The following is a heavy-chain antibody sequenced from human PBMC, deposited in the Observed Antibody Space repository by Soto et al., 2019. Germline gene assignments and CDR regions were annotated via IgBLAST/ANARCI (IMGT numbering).Heavy chain of an antibody. J-gene: IGHJ4*02. CDR2: ISSSGSII. Sequence: GGSLRLSCAASGFTFSDYYMSWIRQAPGKGLEWVSYISSSGSIIYYADSVKGRFTISRDNAKNSLYLQLNSLRAEDTAVYYCARDLGYYASDGYFDYWGQGTLVTVSS. CDR3: ARDLGYYASDGYFDY. V-gene: IGHV3-11*01. D-gene: IGHD3-22*01. CDR1: GFTFSDYY.